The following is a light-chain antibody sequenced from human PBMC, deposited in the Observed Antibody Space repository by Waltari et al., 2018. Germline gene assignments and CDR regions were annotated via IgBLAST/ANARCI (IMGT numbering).Light chain of an antibody. V-gene: IGLV2-14*01. CDR3: SSHRSDFTVV. Sequence: HSALTQPASVSGSPGQSITISCTGTGNDIGRYDYVSWYQQQPGEAPKLVIHDVTPRPSGISSRFSCSKSANTAALTSSGLQAEDEADYYCSSHRSDFTVVFGGGTRVTVL. J-gene: IGLJ2*01. CDR2: DVT. CDR1: GNDIGRYDY.